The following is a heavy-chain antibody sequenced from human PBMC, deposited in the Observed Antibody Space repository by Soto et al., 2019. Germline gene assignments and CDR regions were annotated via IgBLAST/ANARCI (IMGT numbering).Heavy chain of an antibody. CDR3: AKDSHSGYDTGVDY. CDR1: GFTFSNHA. Sequence: QVQMVESGGGVVQSGGSLRLSRAASGFTFSNHAIHWVRQAPGKGLEWVALISYDGSYKYFANSVKGRFTVSRDTSKNTVYLQMSSLRADDTAVYYCAKDSHSGYDTGVDYWGQGTLVTVSS. CDR2: ISYDGSYK. V-gene: IGHV3-30*18. D-gene: IGHD5-12*01. J-gene: IGHJ4*02.